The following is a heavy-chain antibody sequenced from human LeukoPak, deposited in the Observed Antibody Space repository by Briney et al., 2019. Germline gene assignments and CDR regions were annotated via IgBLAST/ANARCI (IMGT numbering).Heavy chain of an antibody. D-gene: IGHD1-26*01. Sequence: PGGSLRLSCGASGFTFSSYAMNWVRQAPGKGLEWVSAISGSGGSTYYADSVKGRFTISRDNYKNTLYLQMNSLRAEDTAVYYCARKSGSDSDLPGYWGQGTLVTVSS. CDR1: GFTFSSYA. V-gene: IGHV3-23*01. CDR3: ARKSGSDSDLPGY. J-gene: IGHJ4*02. CDR2: ISGSGGST.